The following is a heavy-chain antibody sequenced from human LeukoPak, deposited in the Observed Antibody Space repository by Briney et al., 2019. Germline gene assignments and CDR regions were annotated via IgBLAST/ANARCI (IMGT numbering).Heavy chain of an antibody. CDR2: ISYDGSNK. Sequence: PGGSLRLSCAASGFTFSSYAMHWVRQAPGKGLEWVAVISYDGSNKYYADSVKGRFTISRDNSKNTLYLQMNSLRAEDTAVYYCARDWGGPLDYWDQGTLVTVSS. J-gene: IGHJ4*02. CDR1: GFTFSSYA. V-gene: IGHV3-30-3*01. D-gene: IGHD3-16*01. CDR3: ARDWGGPLDY.